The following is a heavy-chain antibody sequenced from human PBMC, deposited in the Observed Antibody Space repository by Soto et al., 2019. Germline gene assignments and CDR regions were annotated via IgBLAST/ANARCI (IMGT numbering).Heavy chain of an antibody. CDR3: ARGRGKWELSLGLFDI. J-gene: IGHJ3*02. D-gene: IGHD1-26*01. CDR2: IYHSGST. CDR1: GGSISSGGYS. Sequence: QLQLQESGSGLVKPSQTLSLTCAVSGGSISSGGYSWSWIRQPPGKGLEWIGYIYHSGSTYYNPSLKSRVTISVDRSKNQFSLKLSSVTAADTAVYYCARGRGKWELSLGLFDIWGQGTMVTVSS. V-gene: IGHV4-30-2*01.